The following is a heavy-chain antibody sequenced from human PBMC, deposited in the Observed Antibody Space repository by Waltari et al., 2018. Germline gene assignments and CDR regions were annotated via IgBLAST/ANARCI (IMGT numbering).Heavy chain of an antibody. Sequence: EVQLVESGGGLVQPGRSLRLSCTASGLTFGDYAMSWVRQAPGQGLEWVGFIRSKAYGGTTEYAASVKGRFTISRDDSKSIAYLQMNSLKTEDTAVYYCTRVQSDYYDSSGYLFYWGQGTLVTVSS. J-gene: IGHJ4*02. CDR3: TRVQSDYYDSSGYLFY. CDR2: IRSKAYGGTT. CDR1: GLTFGDYA. V-gene: IGHV3-49*04. D-gene: IGHD3-22*01.